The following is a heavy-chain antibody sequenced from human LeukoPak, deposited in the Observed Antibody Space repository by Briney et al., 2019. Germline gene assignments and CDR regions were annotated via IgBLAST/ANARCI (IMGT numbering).Heavy chain of an antibody. CDR1: GFTFGSYA. CDR2: ISGGGGST. J-gene: IGHJ4*02. Sequence: GGSLRLSCGASGFTFGSYAMTWVRQAPGKGPEWVSGISGGGGSTFYADPVRGRFTVSRDNSKNTLYLQMDSLRVDDTAIYYCARDGGIAGSTTYFDYWGQGTLVTVSS. CDR3: ARDGGIAGSTTYFDY. D-gene: IGHD1-26*01. V-gene: IGHV3-23*01.